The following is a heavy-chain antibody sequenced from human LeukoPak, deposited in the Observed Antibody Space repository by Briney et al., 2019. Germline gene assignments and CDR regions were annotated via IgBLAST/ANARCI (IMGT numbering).Heavy chain of an antibody. CDR3: ARGIQRGAAAGTLTIAY. CDR1: GYTFTSYA. J-gene: IGHJ4*02. V-gene: IGHV1-3*03. CDR2: INAGNGNT. D-gene: IGHD6-13*01. Sequence: ASVKVSCKASGYTFTSYAMHWVRQAPGQRLEWMGWINAGNGNTKYSQEVQGRGTITRDTSTSTAYMELSRMRPKDMAVYYCARGIQRGAAAGTLTIAYWGQGTLVPVPS.